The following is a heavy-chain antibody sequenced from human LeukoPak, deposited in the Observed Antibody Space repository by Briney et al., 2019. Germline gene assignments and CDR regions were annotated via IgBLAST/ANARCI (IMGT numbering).Heavy chain of an antibody. V-gene: IGHV1-69*04. Sequence: ASVKVSCKASGGTFSSYAISWVRQAPGQGLEWMGRIIPIFGIANYAQKFQGRVTITADKSTSTAYMELSSLRSEDTAVYCCAELYYYDSSGYYYEYFQHWGQGTLVTVSS. J-gene: IGHJ1*01. D-gene: IGHD3-22*01. CDR2: IIPIFGIA. CDR1: GGTFSSYA. CDR3: AELYYYDSSGYYYEYFQH.